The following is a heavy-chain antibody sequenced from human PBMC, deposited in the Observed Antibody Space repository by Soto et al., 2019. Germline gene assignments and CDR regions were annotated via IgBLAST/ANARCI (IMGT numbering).Heavy chain of an antibody. CDR3: VRENYDSNTSFLDY. V-gene: IGHV3-48*03. Sequence: LRLSCAASGFTFSNYEINWVRQAPGKGLEWISYISSTGSHIYYADSVEGRFTIARDNAKNSLYLQMNSLRAEDTAVYYCVRENYDSNTSFLDYWGQGTLVTVSS. CDR2: ISSTGSHI. D-gene: IGHD3-22*01. J-gene: IGHJ4*02. CDR1: GFTFSNYE.